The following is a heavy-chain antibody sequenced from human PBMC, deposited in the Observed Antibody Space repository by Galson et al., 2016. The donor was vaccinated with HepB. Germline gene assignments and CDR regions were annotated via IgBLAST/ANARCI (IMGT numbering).Heavy chain of an antibody. CDR3: ARDRTLYYYGPGSYYFDY. J-gene: IGHJ4*02. CDR1: GYTFNNFA. V-gene: IGHV1-18*01. CDR2: ISGYNGNT. D-gene: IGHD3-10*01. Sequence: SVKVSCKASGYTFNNFAFSWVRQAPGKGLEWMGWISGYNGNTKYAETFPGRVTMTIDTSTTTAYMELRGLRSDDTAVYYCARDRTLYYYGPGSYYFDYWGQGTLVTVSS.